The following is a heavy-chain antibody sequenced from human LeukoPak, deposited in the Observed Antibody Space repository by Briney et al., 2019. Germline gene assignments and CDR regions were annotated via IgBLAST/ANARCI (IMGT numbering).Heavy chain of an antibody. J-gene: IGHJ4*02. CDR3: ARDKSAAADYYFDF. V-gene: IGHV3-7*01. CDR1: GFTFSSYW. Sequence: GGSLRLSCAASGFTFSSYWMSWVRQAPGKGLEWVANIKQDGSEKYYVDSVKGRFTISRDNSKNTLYLQMTSLRTDDTAVYYCARDKSAAADYYFDFWGQGTLVTVSS. D-gene: IGHD3-10*01. CDR2: IKQDGSEK.